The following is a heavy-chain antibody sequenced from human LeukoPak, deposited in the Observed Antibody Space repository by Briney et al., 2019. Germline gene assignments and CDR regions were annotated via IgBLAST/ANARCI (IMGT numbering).Heavy chain of an antibody. CDR3: AKDSGYDEGFDY. CDR2: INSDGSST. CDR1: GFTFSSYW. D-gene: IGHD5-12*01. J-gene: IGHJ4*02. Sequence: GGSLRLSCAASGFTFSSYWMHWVRQAPGKGLVWVSRINSDGSSTSYADSVRGRFSISRDNAKNTLYLQMNSLRAEDTALYYCAKDSGYDEGFDYWGQGTLVTVSS. V-gene: IGHV3-74*01.